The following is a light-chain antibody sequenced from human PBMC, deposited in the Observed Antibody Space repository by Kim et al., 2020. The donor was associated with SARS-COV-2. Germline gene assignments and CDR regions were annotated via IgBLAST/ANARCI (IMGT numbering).Light chain of an antibody. V-gene: IGLV2-14*03. J-gene: IGLJ2*01. CDR2: GVS. Sequence: QSALTQPASVSGSPGQSITISCTGTSSDVGGYTYVSWYQQPPGKAPKLMIYGVSNRPSGVSHRFSGSKSGNTASLTISGLQAEDEADYYCSSYTTSTSVVFGGGTQLTVL. CDR1: SSDVGGYTY. CDR3: SSYTTSTSVV.